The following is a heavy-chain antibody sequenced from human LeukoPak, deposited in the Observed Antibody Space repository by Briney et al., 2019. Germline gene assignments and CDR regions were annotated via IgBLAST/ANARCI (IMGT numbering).Heavy chain of an antibody. CDR1: GGSISSYY. V-gene: IGHV4-4*07. CDR3: AGTYYYDSSGYSRFDH. Sequence: SETLSLTCTVSGGSISSYYWSWIRQPAGKGLEWIGRIYNSGSTSYNPSLKSRVTISLDTSENQFSLKLSSVTAADTAVYYCAGTYYYDSSGYSRFDHWGQGTLVIVSS. J-gene: IGHJ4*02. D-gene: IGHD3-22*01. CDR2: IYNSGST.